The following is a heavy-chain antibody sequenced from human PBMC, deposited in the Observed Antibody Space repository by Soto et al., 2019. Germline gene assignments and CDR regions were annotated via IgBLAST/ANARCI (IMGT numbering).Heavy chain of an antibody. Sequence: GGSLRLSCAPSGFTFSSNSMNWVRQAPGKGLEWVAVIAYDGSSQSYADSVKGRFSIARDHSKNTLYLQMNSLRGEDTAVYYCAKDLVAATGYWGQGTLVTVSS. V-gene: IGHV3-30-3*01. CDR3: AKDLVAATGY. D-gene: IGHD6-19*01. J-gene: IGHJ4*02. CDR2: IAYDGSSQ. CDR1: GFTFSSNS.